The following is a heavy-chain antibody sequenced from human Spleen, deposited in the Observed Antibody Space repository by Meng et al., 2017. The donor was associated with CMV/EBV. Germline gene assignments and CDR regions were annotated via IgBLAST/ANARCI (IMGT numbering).Heavy chain of an antibody. CDR3: AKVGCSSTSCYNYFDY. Sequence: GGSLRLSCAASGFTFTTFSVHWVRQAPGKGLEWVADISYDGNDKYYADSVKGRFTISRDNSKNTLYLQMNSLRAEDTAVYYCAKVGCSSTSCYNYFDYWGQGTLVTVSS. J-gene: IGHJ4*02. D-gene: IGHD2-2*02. CDR1: GFTFTTFS. CDR2: ISYDGNDK. V-gene: IGHV3-30*04.